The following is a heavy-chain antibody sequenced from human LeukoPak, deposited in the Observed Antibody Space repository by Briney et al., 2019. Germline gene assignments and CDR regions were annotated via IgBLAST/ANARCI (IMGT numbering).Heavy chain of an antibody. Sequence: GGSLRLSCAASGFTFSNYWMAWVRQAPAKGLEWVANIKQDGSEKYYVDSVKGRFTISRDNAKNSLLLEMNSLRAEDTAVYYCARDPRSAGRYNWFDPWGQGTLVTVSS. J-gene: IGHJ5*02. CDR3: ARDPRSAGRYNWFDP. CDR1: GFTFSNYW. D-gene: IGHD2-15*01. CDR2: IKQDGSEK. V-gene: IGHV3-7*03.